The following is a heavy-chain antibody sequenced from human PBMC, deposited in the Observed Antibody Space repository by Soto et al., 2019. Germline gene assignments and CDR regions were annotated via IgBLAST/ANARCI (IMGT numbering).Heavy chain of an antibody. CDR2: INPNSGGT. CDR3: AREKADYDFWSPVWGPYYYYYGMDV. D-gene: IGHD3-3*01. Sequence: GASVKVSCKASGYTFTGYYMHWVRQAPGQGLEWMGWINPNSGGTNYAQKFQGWVTMTRDTSISTAYMELSRLRSDDTAVYYCAREKADYDFWSPVWGPYYYYYGMDVWGQGTTVTVSS. CDR1: GYTFTGYY. J-gene: IGHJ6*02. V-gene: IGHV1-2*04.